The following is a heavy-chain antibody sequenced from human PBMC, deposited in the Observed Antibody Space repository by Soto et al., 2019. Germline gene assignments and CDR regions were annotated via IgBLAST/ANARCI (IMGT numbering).Heavy chain of an antibody. V-gene: IGHV1-69*13. Sequence: QVQLVQSGAEVKKPGASVKVSCKASGYTFTSYGISWVRQAPGQGLEWMGGIIPIFGTANYAQKFQGRVTITADESTSTAYMELSSLRSEDTAVYYCASYSGIAVEGNAFDIWGQGTMVTVSS. CDR2: IIPIFGTA. D-gene: IGHD6-19*01. J-gene: IGHJ3*02. CDR3: ASYSGIAVEGNAFDI. CDR1: GYTFTSYG.